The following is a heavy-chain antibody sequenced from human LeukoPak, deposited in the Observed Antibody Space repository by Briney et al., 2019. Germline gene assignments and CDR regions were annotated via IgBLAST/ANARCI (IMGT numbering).Heavy chain of an antibody. CDR1: GFTFSSYW. CDR3: ARLAYCGGDCYLAHLSYDY. D-gene: IGHD2-21*02. Sequence: GGSLRLSCAASGFTFSSYWMHWVRQAPGKGLEWVANIKQDGSEKYYVDSVKGRFAISRDNAKNSLYLQMNSLRAEDTAVYYCARLAYCGGDCYLAHLSYDYWGQGTLVTVSS. CDR2: IKQDGSEK. J-gene: IGHJ4*02. V-gene: IGHV3-7*01.